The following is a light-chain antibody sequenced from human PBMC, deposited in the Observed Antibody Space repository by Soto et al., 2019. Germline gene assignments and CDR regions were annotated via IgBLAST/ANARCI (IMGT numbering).Light chain of an antibody. Sequence: QSVLTQPASVSGSLGQSITISCTGISVDVDSSKYVSWYQQHPGKAPKLIIFEVSNRPSGVSNRFSGSKSANTASLTISGLQTEDEGDYYCSSFITSSTLVVFGGGTQLTVL. CDR1: SVDVDSSKY. CDR2: EVS. V-gene: IGLV2-14*01. CDR3: SSFITSSTLVV. J-gene: IGLJ2*01.